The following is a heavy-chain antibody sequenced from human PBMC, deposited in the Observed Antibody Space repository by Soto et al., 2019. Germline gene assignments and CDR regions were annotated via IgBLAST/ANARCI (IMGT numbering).Heavy chain of an antibody. CDR1: GGSISGDY. V-gene: IGHV4-59*08. D-gene: IGHD1-26*01. J-gene: IGHJ6*02. CDR2: IYYSGST. CDR3: ARHIVGATDGYYYYGMDG. Sequence: PSETLSLTCTVSGGSISGDYWSWIRQPPGKGLEWIGYIYYSGSTNYNPSLKSRVTISIDTSKNQFSLMLTSVTAADTALYYCARHIVGATDGYYYYGMDGWGQGTTVTFSS.